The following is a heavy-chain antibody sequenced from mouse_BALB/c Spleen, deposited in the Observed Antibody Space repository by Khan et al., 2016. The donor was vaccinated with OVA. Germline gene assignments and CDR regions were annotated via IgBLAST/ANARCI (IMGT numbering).Heavy chain of an antibody. CDR1: GFTFSAYG. J-gene: IGHJ3*01. D-gene: IGHD4-1*01. V-gene: IGHV5-6*01. CDR3: ASHLTGSFAY. CDR2: INSDGGYT. Sequence: EVELVESGGDLVKPGGSLRLSCAASGFTFSAYGMAWVRQAPDKRLEWVATINSDGGYTYYLDTVKGRFTISRNNAENTLSLQMSSLKSEDTAIYYCASHLTGSFAYWGQGTLVTVSA.